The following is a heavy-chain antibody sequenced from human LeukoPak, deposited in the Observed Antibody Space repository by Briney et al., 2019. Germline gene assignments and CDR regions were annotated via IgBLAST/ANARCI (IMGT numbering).Heavy chain of an antibody. Sequence: GGSLRLSCAASGFTFSSYAMHWVRQAPGKGLEWVAVISYDGSNKYYADSVKGGFTLSRDNSKNKLYLQMNSLRAEDPAVYYCATSRYSSSWALNWGQGTLVTVSS. CDR3: ATSRYSSSWALN. J-gene: IGHJ4*02. CDR1: GFTFSSYA. D-gene: IGHD6-13*01. V-gene: IGHV3-30-3*01. CDR2: ISYDGSNK.